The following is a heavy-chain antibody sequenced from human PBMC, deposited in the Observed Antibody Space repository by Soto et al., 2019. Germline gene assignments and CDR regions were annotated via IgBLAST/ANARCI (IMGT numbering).Heavy chain of an antibody. CDR1: GFIFNTYA. J-gene: IGHJ4*02. CDR2: ISYSGDST. CDR3: AKPLYCSGGNCYFLVSGQAYNY. D-gene: IGHD2-15*01. V-gene: IGHV3-23*01. Sequence: EVQLLESGGDLVQPGGSLRLSCAASGFIFNTYAMSWVRQAPGKGLEWVSAISYSGDSTYYADSVKGRFTISRDNSKNPLYLQMNSLRAEDTAIYYCAKPLYCSGGNCYFLVSGQAYNYWGQGTLVTVSS.